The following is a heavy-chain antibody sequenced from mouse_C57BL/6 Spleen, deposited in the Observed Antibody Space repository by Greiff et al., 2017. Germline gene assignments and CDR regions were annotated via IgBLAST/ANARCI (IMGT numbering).Heavy chain of an antibody. Sequence: EVNVVESGGGLVKPGGSLKLSCAASGFTFSDYGMHWVRQAPEKGLEWVAYISSGSSTIYYADTVKGRFTLSRDNAKNTLFLQMTSLRSEDTAMYYCARGYGSSHWYFDVWGTGTTVTVSS. V-gene: IGHV5-17*01. CDR2: ISSGSSTI. J-gene: IGHJ1*03. CDR3: ARGYGSSHWYFDV. CDR1: GFTFSDYG. D-gene: IGHD1-1*01.